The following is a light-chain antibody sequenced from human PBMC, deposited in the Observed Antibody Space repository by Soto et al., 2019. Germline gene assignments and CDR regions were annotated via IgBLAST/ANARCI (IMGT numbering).Light chain of an antibody. CDR3: SSFAGTNSFV. V-gene: IGLV2-14*03. Sequence: QSALTQPASVSGSPGQSITVSCTGTSSDVGGSDHVNWYQQHPGKAPKLMIFDVSNRPSGVSTRFSGSKSGNAASLTISGLQAEDEADYYCSSFAGTNSFVFGTGTKLTVL. J-gene: IGLJ1*01. CDR1: SSDVGGSDH. CDR2: DVS.